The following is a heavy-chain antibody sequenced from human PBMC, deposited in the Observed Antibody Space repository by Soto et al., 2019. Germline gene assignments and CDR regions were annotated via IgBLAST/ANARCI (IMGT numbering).Heavy chain of an antibody. V-gene: IGHV3-33*01. CDR2: IWYDGSNK. CDR3: ARDPARITGTENWFDP. D-gene: IGHD1-7*01. CDR1: GFTFSSYG. J-gene: IGHJ5*02. Sequence: QVQLVESGGGVVQPGRSLRLSCAASGFTFSSYGMHWVRQAPGKGLEWVAVIWYDGSNKYYADSVKGRFTISRDNSKNTLYLQMNSLRAEDTAVYYCARDPARITGTENWFDPWGQGTLVTVSS.